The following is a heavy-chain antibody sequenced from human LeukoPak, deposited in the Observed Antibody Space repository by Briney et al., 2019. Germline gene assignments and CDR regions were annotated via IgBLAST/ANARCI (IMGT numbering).Heavy chain of an antibody. Sequence: PGRSLRLSCAASGFSFSSSGMHWVRQAPGRGLEWVAVLSHDGSYEQCADSVKGRFTISRDNSKNTLYLQMDSLRVGDTAVYYCAKEVVVVVAATRFDPWGQGTLVTVSS. CDR1: GFSFSSSG. J-gene: IGHJ5*02. V-gene: IGHV3-30*18. CDR3: AKEVVVVVAATRFDP. D-gene: IGHD2-15*01. CDR2: LSHDGSYE.